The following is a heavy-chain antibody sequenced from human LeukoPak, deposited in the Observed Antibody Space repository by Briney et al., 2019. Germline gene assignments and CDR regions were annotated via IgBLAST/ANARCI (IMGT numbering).Heavy chain of an antibody. CDR1: GYSISSGYY. Sequence: SETLSLTCTVSGYSISSGYYWGWIRQPPGKGLEWIGSIYHSGSTYYNPSLKSRVTISVDTSKNQFSLKLSSVTAADTAVYYCARSRHYYSNYVWDWFDPWGQGTLVTVSS. CDR2: IYHSGST. D-gene: IGHD4-11*01. CDR3: ARSRHYYSNYVWDWFDP. V-gene: IGHV4-38-2*02. J-gene: IGHJ5*02.